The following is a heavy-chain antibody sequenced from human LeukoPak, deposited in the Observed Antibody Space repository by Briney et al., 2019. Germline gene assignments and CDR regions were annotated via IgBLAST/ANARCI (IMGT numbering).Heavy chain of an antibody. J-gene: IGHJ4*02. V-gene: IGHV4-59*08. Sequence: SETLSLTCTVSGGSISSYYWSWIRQPPGSGLEWIAYIYYSGSTSYNPSLKSRVAISVDTSNNEVSLKLSSVTAADTAVYYCARHGYCSGGSCYWDYWGQGTLVTVSS. CDR1: GGSISSYY. CDR2: IYYSGST. D-gene: IGHD2-15*01. CDR3: ARHGYCSGGSCYWDY.